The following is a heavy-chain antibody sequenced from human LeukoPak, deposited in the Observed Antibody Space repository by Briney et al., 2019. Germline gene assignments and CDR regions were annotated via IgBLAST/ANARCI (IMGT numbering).Heavy chain of an antibody. CDR3: AKSSSSYGDYESY. Sequence: PGRSLRLSWAASGFTFSSYGMHWVRQAPGKGLEWVAVIWYDGSNKYYADSVKGRFTISRDNSKNTLYLQMNSLRAEDTAVYYCAKSSSSYGDYESYWGQGTLVTVSS. V-gene: IGHV3-33*06. D-gene: IGHD4-17*01. J-gene: IGHJ4*02. CDR2: IWYDGSNK. CDR1: GFTFSSYG.